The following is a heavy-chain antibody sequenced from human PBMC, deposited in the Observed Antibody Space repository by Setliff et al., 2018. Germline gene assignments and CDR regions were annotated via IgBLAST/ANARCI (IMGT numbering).Heavy chain of an antibody. CDR2: INPNSGGT. CDR1: GYTFTSYA. V-gene: IGHV1-2*02. Sequence: ASVKVSCKASGYTFTSYAMHWVRQAPGQGLEWMGWINPNSGGTNYAQKFQGRVTMTRDTSISTAYMELSRLRSDDTAVYYCARYLGHVAGWRYYGMDVWGQGTTVTVSS. D-gene: IGHD6-19*01. J-gene: IGHJ6*02. CDR3: ARYLGHVAGWRYYGMDV.